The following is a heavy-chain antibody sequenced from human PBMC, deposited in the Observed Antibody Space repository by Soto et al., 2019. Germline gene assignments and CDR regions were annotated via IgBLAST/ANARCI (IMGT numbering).Heavy chain of an antibody. CDR3: APSATVSDAFAL. CDR1: GFSLRISGVG. Sequence: QITLKESGPTLVKPTQTLTLTCTFSGFSLRISGVGVGWIRQPPGKALEWLALIYWDDDKRYSPSLKSRPTITTGHPKNQVLLTPTNMDPVDPATYYRAPSATVSDAFALWGQGTMVTVSS. D-gene: IGHD2-15*01. V-gene: IGHV2-5*02. CDR2: IYWDDDK. J-gene: IGHJ3*01.